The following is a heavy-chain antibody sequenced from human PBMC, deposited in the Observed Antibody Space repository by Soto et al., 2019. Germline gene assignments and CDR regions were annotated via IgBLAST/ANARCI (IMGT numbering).Heavy chain of an antibody. J-gene: IGHJ4*02. D-gene: IGHD2-2*01. CDR2: FSDRGDS. Sequence: QVRLQESGPGLLKPSETLSLTCSVSGASVSSDSYHWSWIRQPPGKGLEWIGYFSDRGDSNYHPYLKSRLTTSIDTSTNQFSLRLSSVTAAETAVYYCATLLVGNGGRCYWGQVILVTVSS. CDR3: ATLLVGNGGRCY. V-gene: IGHV4-61*01. CDR1: GASVSSDSYH.